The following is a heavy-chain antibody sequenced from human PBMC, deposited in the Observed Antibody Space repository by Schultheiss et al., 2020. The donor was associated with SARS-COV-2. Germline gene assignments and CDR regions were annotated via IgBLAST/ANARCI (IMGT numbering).Heavy chain of an antibody. CDR3: ARDPYGSGDPRKFGMDV. CDR2: IYYSGST. Sequence: SETLSLTCTVSGGSISRGVYYWTWIRQHPGKGLEWIGYIYYSGSTNYNPSLKSRVTISVDTSKNHFSLKLSSVTAADTAVYYCARDPYGSGDPRKFGMDVWGQGTTVTVSS. J-gene: IGHJ6*02. D-gene: IGHD3-10*01. V-gene: IGHV4-61*08. CDR1: GGSISRGVYY.